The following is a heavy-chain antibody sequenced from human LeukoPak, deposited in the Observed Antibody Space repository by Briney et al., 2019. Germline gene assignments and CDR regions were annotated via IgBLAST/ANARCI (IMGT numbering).Heavy chain of an antibody. CDR3: ARDGDDYYDSSGVVDY. CDR1: GYTFTSYG. CDR2: ISAYNGNT. D-gene: IGHD3-22*01. V-gene: IGHV1-18*01. J-gene: IGHJ4*02. Sequence: ASVTVSCKASGYTFTSYGISWVRQAPGQGLEWMGWISAYNGNTNYAQKLQGRVTMTTDTSTSTAYMELRSLRSDNTAVYYCARDGDDYYDSSGVVDYWGQGTLVTVSS.